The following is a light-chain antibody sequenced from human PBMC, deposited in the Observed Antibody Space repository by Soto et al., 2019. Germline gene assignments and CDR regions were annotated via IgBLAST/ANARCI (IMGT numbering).Light chain of an antibody. J-gene: IGKJ3*01. CDR2: DAS. V-gene: IGKV1-33*01. CDR3: QQYDNLPFT. CDR1: QDISNY. Sequence: DIQMTQSPSSLSASVGDRVTITCQASQDISNYLNWYQQKPGKAPKFLIYDASTLESGVPSRFSGSGSGTDFTFTISSLQPEDIATSYCQQYDNLPFTLGPGTKVDIK.